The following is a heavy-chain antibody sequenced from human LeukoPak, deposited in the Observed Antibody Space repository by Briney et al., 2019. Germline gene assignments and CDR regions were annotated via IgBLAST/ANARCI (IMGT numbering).Heavy chain of an antibody. Sequence: SETLSLTCTVSGGSISSYYWSWIRQPPGKGLEWIGYIYYSGSTNYNPSLKSRVTISVDTSKNQFSLKLSSVTAADTAVYYCASSGYYFYFDYWGQGTLVTVSS. CDR3: ASSGYYFYFDY. V-gene: IGHV4-59*08. CDR2: IYYSGST. D-gene: IGHD3-22*01. J-gene: IGHJ4*02. CDR1: GGSISSYY.